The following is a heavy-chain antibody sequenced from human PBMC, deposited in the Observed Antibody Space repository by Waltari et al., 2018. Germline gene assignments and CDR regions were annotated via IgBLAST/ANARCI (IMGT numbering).Heavy chain of an antibody. CDR2: IYWDDDK. D-gene: IGHD6-6*01. CDR3: ARIRGSSSGYYYYGMDV. J-gene: IGHJ6*02. Sequence: QITLKESGPTLVKPTQTLTLTCTFSGFSLSTSGVGVGWIRQPPGKALEWLALIYWDDDKRYSPSLKSRLTITKDTAKNQVVLTMTNMDPVDTATYYCARIRGSSSGYYYYGMDVWGQGTTVTVSS. CDR1: GFSLSTSGVG. V-gene: IGHV2-5*02.